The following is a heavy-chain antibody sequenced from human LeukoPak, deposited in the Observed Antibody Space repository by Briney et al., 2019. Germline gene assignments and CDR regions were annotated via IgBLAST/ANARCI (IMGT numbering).Heavy chain of an antibody. Sequence: PGGSLRLFCAASGFTFSSYAMSWVRQAPGKGLEWVSAISGSGGSTYYADSVEGRFTISRDNSKNTLYLQMNSLRAEDTAVYYCAKGPGGSYLNWFDPWGQGTLVTVSS. V-gene: IGHV3-23*01. D-gene: IGHD1-26*01. CDR2: ISGSGGST. J-gene: IGHJ5*02. CDR3: AKGPGGSYLNWFDP. CDR1: GFTFSSYA.